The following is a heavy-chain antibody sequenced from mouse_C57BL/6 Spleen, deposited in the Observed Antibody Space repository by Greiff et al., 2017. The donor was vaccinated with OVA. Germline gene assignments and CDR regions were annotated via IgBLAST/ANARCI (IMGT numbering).Heavy chain of an antibody. J-gene: IGHJ2*01. V-gene: IGHV5-6*01. CDR2: ISSGGSYT. D-gene: IGHD1-2*01. CDR1: GFTFSSYG. CDR3: ARQAPKATYFDY. Sequence: EVKVVESGGDLVKPGGSLKLSCAASGFTFSSYGMSWVRQTPDKRLEWVATISSGGSYTYYPDSVKGRFTISRDNAKNTLYLQMSSLKSEDTAMYYCARQAPKATYFDYWGQGTTLTVSS.